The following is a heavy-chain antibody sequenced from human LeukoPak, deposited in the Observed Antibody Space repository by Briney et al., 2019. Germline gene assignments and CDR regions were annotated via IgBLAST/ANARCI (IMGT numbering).Heavy chain of an antibody. Sequence: SETLSLTCAVYGGSCSGYYWSWIRQPPGKGLEWIGEINHSGSTNYNPSLKSRVTISVDTSKNQFSLKLSSVTAADTAVYYCARREGDTATYYFDYWGQGTLVTVSS. CDR1: GGSCSGYY. CDR2: INHSGST. CDR3: ARREGDTATYYFDY. D-gene: IGHD5-18*01. V-gene: IGHV4-34*01. J-gene: IGHJ4*02.